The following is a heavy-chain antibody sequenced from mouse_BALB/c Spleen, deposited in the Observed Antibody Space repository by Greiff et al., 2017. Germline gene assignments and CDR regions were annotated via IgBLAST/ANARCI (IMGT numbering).Heavy chain of an antibody. CDR3: TRNYGSSSGFAD. J-gene: IGHJ3*01. D-gene: IGHD1-1*01. CDR2: INPSNGGT. Sequence: VQLQQSGAELVKPGASVKLSCKASGYTFTSYYMYWVKQRPGQGLEWIGEINPSNGGTNFNEKFKSKATLTVDKSSSTAYMQLSILTSEDSAVYYCTRNYGSSSGFADWGQGTLVTVSA. CDR1: GYTFTSYY. V-gene: IGHV1S81*02.